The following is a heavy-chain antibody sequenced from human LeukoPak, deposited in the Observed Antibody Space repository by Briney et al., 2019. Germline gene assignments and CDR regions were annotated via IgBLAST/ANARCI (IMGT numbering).Heavy chain of an antibody. CDR2: FDPEDGET. V-gene: IGHV1-24*01. J-gene: IGHJ4*02. CDR3: ATPRYDTTYYFDY. CDR1: GYTLTELS. D-gene: IGHD2-2*01. Sequence: ASVTVSCKVSGYTLTELSMHWVRQAPGKGVEGRGGFDPEDGETIYAQKFQGRVTMTQHTSTDTAYMELSSLRSEDTAVYYCATPRYDTTYYFDYWGQGTLVTVSS.